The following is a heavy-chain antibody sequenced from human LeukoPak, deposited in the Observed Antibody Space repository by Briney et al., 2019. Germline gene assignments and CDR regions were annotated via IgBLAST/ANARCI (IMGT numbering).Heavy chain of an antibody. D-gene: IGHD2-8*01. V-gene: IGHV3-21*01. J-gene: IGHJ4*02. CDR3: ARDPGCGDRYCTNGHFDY. CDR2: ISSSSSYI. CDR1: GFTFSSYR. Sequence: PGGSLRLSCAASGFTFSSYRMNWVRQAPGKGLEWVSSISSSSSYIYYADSVKGRFTISRDNAKNSLYLQMNSLRAEDTAVYYCARDPGCGDRYCTNGHFDYWGQGTLVTVSS.